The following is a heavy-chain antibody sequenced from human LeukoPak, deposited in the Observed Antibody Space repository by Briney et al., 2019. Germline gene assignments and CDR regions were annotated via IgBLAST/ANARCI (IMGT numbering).Heavy chain of an antibody. V-gene: IGHV1-24*01. D-gene: IGHD4-17*01. CDR1: GYTLTELS. J-gene: IGHJ5*02. CDR2: FDPEDGET. Sequence: ASVKVSCKVSGYTLTELSMHWARQAPGKGLEWMGGFDPEDGETIYAQKFQGRVTMTEDTSTDTAYMELSSLRSEDTAVYYCATDLSVSDYLWFDPWGQGTLVTVSS. CDR3: ATDLSVSDYLWFDP.